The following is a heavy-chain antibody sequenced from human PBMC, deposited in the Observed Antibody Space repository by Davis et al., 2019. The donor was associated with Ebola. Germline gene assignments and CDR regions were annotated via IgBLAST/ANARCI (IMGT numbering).Heavy chain of an antibody. Sequence: PGGSLRLSCSVSGGSMSPFYWSWIRQPPGKGLEWVGYIYYSGSTSYNPSLKSRATISIDRSKNQLSLRLSSVTAADTAIYYCARVRNGSDIWGQGTGVTVSS. CDR1: GGSMSPFY. CDR2: IYYSGST. V-gene: IGHV4-59*01. CDR3: ARVRNGSDI. J-gene: IGHJ3*02.